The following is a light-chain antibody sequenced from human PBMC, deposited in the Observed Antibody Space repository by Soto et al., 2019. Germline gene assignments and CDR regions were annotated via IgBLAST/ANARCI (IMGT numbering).Light chain of an antibody. CDR2: AAS. V-gene: IGKV1-39*01. CDR1: QSIGNY. CDR3: QQSDSAPYT. Sequence: DIQMTQSPSSLSASVGDRVTSTCRASQSIGNYLNWYQQKPGKVPKLLIYAASSLQSGVPSRIGGSGSGTDFTLTISSLQPEDFATYYCQQSDSAPYTFGQGTKLEIK. J-gene: IGKJ2*01.